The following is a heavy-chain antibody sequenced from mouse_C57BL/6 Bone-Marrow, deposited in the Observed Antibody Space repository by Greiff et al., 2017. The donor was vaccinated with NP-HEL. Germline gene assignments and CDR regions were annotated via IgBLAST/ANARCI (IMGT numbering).Heavy chain of an antibody. J-gene: IGHJ2*01. CDR2: IYPRSGNT. V-gene: IGHV1-81*01. Sequence: QQRTGQGLEWIGEIYPRSGNTYYNEKFKGKATLTADKSSSTAYMELRSLTSEDSAVYFCARYCSDYWGQGTTLTVSS. CDR3: ARYCSDY.